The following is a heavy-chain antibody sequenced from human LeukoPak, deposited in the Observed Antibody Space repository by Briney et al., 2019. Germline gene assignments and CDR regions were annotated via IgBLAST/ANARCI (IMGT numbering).Heavy chain of an antibody. CDR2: ISTTDKTI. CDR1: GFTFRSYA. J-gene: IGHJ4*02. V-gene: IGHV3-48*01. CDR3: ARRTMIQGVYSLDY. Sequence: GGSLRLSCAASGFTFRSYAFNWVRQAPGKGLEWVSYISTTDKTIYYADSVQGRFTISRDNAKNSLYLQMNSLSTEDTALYYCARRTMIQGVYSLDYWGQGTLVTVSS. D-gene: IGHD3-10*01.